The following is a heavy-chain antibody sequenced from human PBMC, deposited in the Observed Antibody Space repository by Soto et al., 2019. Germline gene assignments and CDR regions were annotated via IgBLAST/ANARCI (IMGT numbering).Heavy chain of an antibody. V-gene: IGHV1-18*01. CDR3: ARGRYGDY. J-gene: IGHJ4*02. CDR2: ISAQNCNT. Sequence: QVHLVQSGAEVKKPGASVKVSCKGSGYDFTTYGITWVRQAPGQGLEWMAWISAQNCNTDYAQKLQGRVTVTRDTSTSTAYMELRSLRSDDTAMYYCARGRYGDYWGQGALVTVSS. D-gene: IGHD1-1*01. CDR1: GYDFTTYG.